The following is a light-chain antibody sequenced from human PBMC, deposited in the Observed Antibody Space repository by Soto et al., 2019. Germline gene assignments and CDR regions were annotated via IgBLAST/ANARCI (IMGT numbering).Light chain of an antibody. CDR2: GAS. Sequence: ESVLTQSPGTLSLSPGERATLSCRASQSVSSNFLAWYQQKPGQAPRLLIYGASSRATGVPDRFSGGGSGTDFTLTISRLEPEDFEVYYCQRYASSPYTFGQGTKLEIK. CDR1: QSVSSNF. J-gene: IGKJ2*01. V-gene: IGKV3-20*01. CDR3: QRYASSPYT.